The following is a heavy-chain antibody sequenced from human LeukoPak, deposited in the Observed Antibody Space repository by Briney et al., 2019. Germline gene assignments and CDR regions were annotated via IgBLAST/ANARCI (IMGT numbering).Heavy chain of an antibody. J-gene: IGHJ4*02. D-gene: IGHD3-10*01. V-gene: IGHV3-53*01. Sequence: GGSLRLSCAGSGFIVSSSYTSWVRQAPGKGLEWVSAIYSSGSTDYADSVRGRFTIARDTSKNMVYLQMNSLRAEDTAVYYCAKDGGSYYYGSGSYFLFDYWGQGTLVTVSS. CDR3: AKDGGSYYYGSGSYFLFDY. CDR2: IYSSGST. CDR1: GFIVSSSY.